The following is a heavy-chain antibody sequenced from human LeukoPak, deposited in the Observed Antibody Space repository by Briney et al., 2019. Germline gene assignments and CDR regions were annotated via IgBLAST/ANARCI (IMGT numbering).Heavy chain of an antibody. CDR3: ARDIVATITYFDY. D-gene: IGHD5-12*01. CDR2: ISSSSSTI. J-gene: IGHJ4*02. CDR1: GFTFSSYS. Sequence: PGGYLRLSSAASGFTFSSYSMNWVRQAPGNGQEWVSYISSSSSTIYYADSVKGRFTISRDNAKNLLHLQMNSLRAEDTAVYYCARDIVATITYFDYWGQGTLVTVSS. V-gene: IGHV3-48*01.